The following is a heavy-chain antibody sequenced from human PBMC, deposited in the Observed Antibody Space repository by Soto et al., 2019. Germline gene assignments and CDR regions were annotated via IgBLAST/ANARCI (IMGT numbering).Heavy chain of an antibody. CDR1: GFTFSSYA. J-gene: IGHJ4*02. D-gene: IGHD6-13*01. Sequence: GGSLRLSCAASGFTFSSYAMHWVRQAPGKGLEWVAVISYDGSNKYYADSVKGRFTISRDNSKNTLYLQMNSLRAEDMAVYYCARERYSSSWYDYWGQGALVTVSS. V-gene: IGHV3-30-3*01. CDR2: ISYDGSNK. CDR3: ARERYSSSWYDY.